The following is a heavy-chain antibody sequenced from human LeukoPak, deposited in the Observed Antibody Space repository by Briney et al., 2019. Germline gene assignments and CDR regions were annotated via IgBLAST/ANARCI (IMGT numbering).Heavy chain of an antibody. J-gene: IGHJ5*02. Sequence: SVKVSCKASGYTFTSYGISWVRQAPGQGLEWMGGIIPIFGTANYAQKFQGRVTITADESTSTAYMELSSLRSEDTAVYYCARDAAAAGFHWFDPWGQGTLVTVSS. V-gene: IGHV1-69*13. D-gene: IGHD6-13*01. CDR1: GYTFTSYG. CDR2: IIPIFGTA. CDR3: ARDAAAAGFHWFDP.